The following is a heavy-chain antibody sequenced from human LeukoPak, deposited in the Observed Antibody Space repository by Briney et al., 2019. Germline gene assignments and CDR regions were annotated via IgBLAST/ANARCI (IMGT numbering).Heavy chain of an antibody. V-gene: IGHV3-23*01. J-gene: IGHJ4*02. D-gene: IGHD4-17*01. CDR2: ISISGSKI. CDR3: ANEIRPNDY. CDR1: EFDFSSHA. Sequence: PGGSLRLSCAASEFDFSSHAMTWVRQAPGKGLEWVSAISISGSKIYYADSVKGRFTISRDNSKNTLYLQMSSLRAEDTAVYYCANEIRPNDYWGQGTQVTVSS.